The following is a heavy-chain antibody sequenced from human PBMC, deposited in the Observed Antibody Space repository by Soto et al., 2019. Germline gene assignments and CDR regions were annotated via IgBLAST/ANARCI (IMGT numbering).Heavy chain of an antibody. CDR2: ISYSGSA. CDR1: GGSIISTTYY. J-gene: IGHJ3*02. CDR3: ARSGYCSGGSCYGAFDI. Sequence: SETLSLTCTVFGGSIISTTYYWGWIRQPPGKGLEWIGNISYSGSAYYNPSLKSRVTISVDTSKNQFSLKLSSVTAADTAVYYCARSGYCSGGSCYGAFDIWGQGTMVTVSS. D-gene: IGHD2-15*01. V-gene: IGHV4-39*07.